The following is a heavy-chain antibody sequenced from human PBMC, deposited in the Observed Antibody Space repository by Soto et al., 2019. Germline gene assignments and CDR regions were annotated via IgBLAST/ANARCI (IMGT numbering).Heavy chain of an antibody. Sequence: QVQLQESGPGLVKHSETLSLTCTVSGGSINNHYWSWIRQPPGKGLEWIGYIYYSGTTNYNPSLKGRVTISVDTSKNQFSLNLTSLTAADTATYYCARANWYCEWWGQGTLVTVSS. CDR1: GGSINNHY. J-gene: IGHJ4*02. CDR3: ARANWYCEW. D-gene: IGHD2-8*02. CDR2: IYYSGTT. V-gene: IGHV4-59*11.